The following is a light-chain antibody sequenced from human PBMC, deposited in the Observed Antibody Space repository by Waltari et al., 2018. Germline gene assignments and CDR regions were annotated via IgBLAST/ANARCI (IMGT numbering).Light chain of an antibody. CDR2: GAS. J-gene: IGKJ2*01. CDR3: QQYNVWPQT. V-gene: IGKV3-15*01. CDR1: QSVSGN. Sequence: IVMTQSPATLSVSPGERVTLSCRASQSVSGNLAWYQQKPGQAPRLLMYGASTRAAGVPTRFSGSGSGTEFTVTISSLQSEDFAVYYCQQYNVWPQTFGQGTKLETK.